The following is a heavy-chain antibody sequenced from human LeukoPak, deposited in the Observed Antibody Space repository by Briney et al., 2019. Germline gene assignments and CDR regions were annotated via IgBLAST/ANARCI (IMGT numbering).Heavy chain of an antibody. J-gene: IGHJ4*02. CDR3: ARDHSGIAGYTYGRGIDY. CDR1: GFTFSSHW. V-gene: IGHV3-7*01. Sequence: GGSLRLSCAASGFTFSSHWMSWVRQAPGKGLEWVANIKKDGSEKYYVDAVKGRFTISRDNAKTSLYLQMNSLRAEDTAVYYCARDHSGIAGYTYGRGIDYWGQGTLVTVSS. CDR2: IKKDGSEK. D-gene: IGHD5-18*01.